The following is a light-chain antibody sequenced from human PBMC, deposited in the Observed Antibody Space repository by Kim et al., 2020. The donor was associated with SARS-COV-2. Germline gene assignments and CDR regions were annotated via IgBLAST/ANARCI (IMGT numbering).Light chain of an antibody. J-gene: IGLJ2*01. CDR1: SGSSDANY. V-gene: IGLV6-57*03. Sequence: GETVTSSVAPGSGSSDANYVQRSQPRPRVGPPTLIYGDDQKPSGVSDRFSGSIDNSSNSASLTISGLRTEDEADYYCQSYNRDNVLFGGGTQLTVL. CDR2: GDD. CDR3: QSYNRDNVL.